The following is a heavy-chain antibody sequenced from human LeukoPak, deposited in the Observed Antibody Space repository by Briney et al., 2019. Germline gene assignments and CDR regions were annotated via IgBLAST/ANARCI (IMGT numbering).Heavy chain of an antibody. CDR2: IIPIFDTT. J-gene: IGHJ5*02. CDR3: ARDAPPGVRGVIRWFDP. D-gene: IGHD3-10*01. V-gene: IGHV1-69*05. CDR1: GGTFSSYA. Sequence: ASVKVSCKASGGTFSSYAISWVRQAPGQGLEWMGKIIPIFDTTNYAQNFQGRVRISTDESTSTAYMEVSSLRSEDTAVYYCARDAPPGVRGVIRWFDPWAQGPLVTVSS.